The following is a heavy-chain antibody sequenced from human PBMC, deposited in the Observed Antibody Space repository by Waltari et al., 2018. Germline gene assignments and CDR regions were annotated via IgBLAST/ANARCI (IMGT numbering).Heavy chain of an antibody. CDR3: AKDNWGRPGGIDGFDV. CDR1: AFSCSTYR. CDR2: IRQDGNDK. V-gene: IGHV3-7*04. D-gene: IGHD7-27*01. Sequence: EVQLVESGGDLVRPGGSLRLSGDASAFSCSTYRMSWVGQAPGKGLEWVANIRQDGNDKKYLASVRGRFIVSRDNAKNSLYLQMNSLRAEDTALYYCAKDNWGRPGGIDGFDVWGQGTMVTVSS. J-gene: IGHJ3*01.